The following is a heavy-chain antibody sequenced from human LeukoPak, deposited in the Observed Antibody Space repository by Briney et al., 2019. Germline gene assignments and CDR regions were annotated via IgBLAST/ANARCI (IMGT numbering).Heavy chain of an antibody. D-gene: IGHD3-10*01. CDR2: MNPNSGNK. V-gene: IGHV1-8*01. J-gene: IGHJ6*02. CDR1: GYTFTSYD. CDR3: ARGRFQDFGDYYYGMDV. Sequence: GASVKVSCKASGYTFTSYDINWVRQATGQGLEWMGWMNPNSGNKGYAQKFQGRVTMTRNTSISTAYMELSSLRSEETAVYYCARGRFQDFGDYYYGMDVWGQGTTVTVSS.